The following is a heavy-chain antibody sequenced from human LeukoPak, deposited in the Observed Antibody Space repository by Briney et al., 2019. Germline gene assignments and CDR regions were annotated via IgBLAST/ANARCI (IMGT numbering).Heavy chain of an antibody. Sequence: GGSLRLSCAASGFTFSSYGMHWVRQAPGKGLEWVAFIRYDGSNKYYADSVKGRFTISRDNSKNTLYLQMNSLRAEDTAVYYCAKDPLGSYGDEPLDYWGQGTLVTVSS. CDR1: GFTFSSYG. J-gene: IGHJ4*02. CDR2: IRYDGSNK. D-gene: IGHD4-17*01. CDR3: AKDPLGSYGDEPLDY. V-gene: IGHV3-30*02.